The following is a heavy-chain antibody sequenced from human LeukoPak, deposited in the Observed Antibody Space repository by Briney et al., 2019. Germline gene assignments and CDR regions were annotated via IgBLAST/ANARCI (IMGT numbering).Heavy chain of an antibody. D-gene: IGHD3-16*02. J-gene: IGHJ6*03. Sequence: GGSLRLSCAASGFTFSSYEMNWVRQAPGKGLEWVSYISSSGSTIYYADSLKGRFTISRDNAKNSLYLQMNSLRGEDTAVYYCARDLLGYNYHYMDVWGKGTTVTVSS. CDR1: GFTFSSYE. V-gene: IGHV3-48*03. CDR2: ISSSGSTI. CDR3: ARDLLGYNYHYMDV.